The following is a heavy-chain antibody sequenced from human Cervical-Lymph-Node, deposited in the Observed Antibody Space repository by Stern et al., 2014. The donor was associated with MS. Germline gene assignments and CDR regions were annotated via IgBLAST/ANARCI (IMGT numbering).Heavy chain of an antibody. D-gene: IGHD5-24*01. CDR1: GYTFTSLG. CDR3: ASGSLEGFDP. V-gene: IGHV1-18*01. Sequence: VHLVESGAEVKKPGASVKVSCKASGYTFTSLGISWVRQAPGQGLEWMGWIIAYNGTKSYAQKLQGRVTLTTDTSTSTAYMELRSLTSDDTAIYYCASGSLEGFDPWGQGTLVTVSS. J-gene: IGHJ5*02. CDR2: IIAYNGTK.